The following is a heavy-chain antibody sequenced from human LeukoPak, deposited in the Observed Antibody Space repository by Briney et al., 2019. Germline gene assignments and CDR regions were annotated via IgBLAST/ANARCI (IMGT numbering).Heavy chain of an antibody. D-gene: IGHD3-16*01. V-gene: IGHV1-2*02. CDR3: ARDALKLRPNRDFDY. J-gene: IGHJ4*02. Sequence: ASVKVSCKASGYTFTGYYMHWVRQAPGQGLEWMGWINPNSGGTNYAQKFQGRVTMTRDTSISTAYMELSRLRSDDTAVYYCARDALKLRPNRDFDYWGQGTLVTVSS. CDR2: INPNSGGT. CDR1: GYTFTGYY.